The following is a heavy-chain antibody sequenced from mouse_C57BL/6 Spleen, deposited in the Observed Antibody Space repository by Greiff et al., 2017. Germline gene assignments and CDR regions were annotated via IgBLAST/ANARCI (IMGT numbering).Heavy chain of an antibody. V-gene: IGHV1-84*01. J-gene: IGHJ1*03. CDR3: ARNYYGSSPLYFDV. CDR1: GYTFTDYY. D-gene: IGHD1-1*01. CDR2: LYPGSGNT. Sequence: VQRVQSGPELVKPGASVKISCKASGYTFTDYYINWVKQRPRQGLEWIGWLYPGSGNTKYNEKFKGKATLTVDPSSSTAFMQLSSLTSEDSAVYFCARNYYGSSPLYFDVWGTGTTVTVSS.